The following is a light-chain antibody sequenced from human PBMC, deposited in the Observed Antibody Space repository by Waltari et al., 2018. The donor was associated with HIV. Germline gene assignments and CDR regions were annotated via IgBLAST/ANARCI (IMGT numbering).Light chain of an antibody. V-gene: IGLV2-23*02. CDR2: EVK. CDR1: SINVGTYHL. J-gene: IGLJ3*02. Sequence: HSALHQPASVSGSPGHSITTSCPGTSINVGTYHLVSLYQQHPGKAPKLLIYEVKSRPSGLSDRFSGSKSGNTASLTVSGLQAEDESIYYCCSYAGSDTLVFGGGTSLTIL. CDR3: CSYAGSDTLV.